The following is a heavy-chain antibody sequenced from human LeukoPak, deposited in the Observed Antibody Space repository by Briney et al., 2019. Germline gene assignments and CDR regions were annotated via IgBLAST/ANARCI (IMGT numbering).Heavy chain of an antibody. J-gene: IGHJ5*02. CDR3: ARQGGSYYYDSSGQRFDP. V-gene: IGHV4-39*01. Sequence: SETLSLTCTVSGGSISSSSYYWGWIRQPPGKGLERVGSIYYSGSTYYNPSLKRRVTISVDTSKNQFSLKLSSVTAADTAVYYCARQGGSYYYDSSGQRFDPWGQGTLVTVSS. D-gene: IGHD3-22*01. CDR1: GGSISSSSYY. CDR2: IYYSGST.